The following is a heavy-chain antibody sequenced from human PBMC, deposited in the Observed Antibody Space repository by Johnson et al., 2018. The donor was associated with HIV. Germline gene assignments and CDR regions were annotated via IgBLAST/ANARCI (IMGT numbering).Heavy chain of an antibody. CDR2: ISGSGGST. D-gene: IGHD5-18*01. J-gene: IGHJ3*02. CDR1: GFTVSSNY. V-gene: IGHV3-23*04. Sequence: VQLVESGGGLIQPGGSLRLSCAASGFTVSSNYMSWVRQAPGTGLEWVSDISGSGGSTYSADSVKARFTISSDNSKNTLYPQMNSLRAEDTAVYYCAKERGYSYGRGAFDIWGQGTMVTVSS. CDR3: AKERGYSYGRGAFDI.